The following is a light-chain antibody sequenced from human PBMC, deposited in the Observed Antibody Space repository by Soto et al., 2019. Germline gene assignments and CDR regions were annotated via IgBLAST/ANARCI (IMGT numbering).Light chain of an antibody. Sequence: EIVMTQSPATLSLSPGERASLSCRASQRVSSDLAWYQQKPGQAPRLLIYGASTRATDIPARFSGSGSGTEFTLTISSLQSEDFGVYYCQQYNKWPLTFGGGTKVEIK. V-gene: IGKV3-15*01. CDR3: QQYNKWPLT. CDR2: GAS. CDR1: QRVSSD. J-gene: IGKJ4*01.